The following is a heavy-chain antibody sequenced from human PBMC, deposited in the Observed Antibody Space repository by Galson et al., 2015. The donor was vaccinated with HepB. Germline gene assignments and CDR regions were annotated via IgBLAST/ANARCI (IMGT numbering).Heavy chain of an antibody. V-gene: IGHV4-4*02. CDR1: GGSISSSNW. CDR3: ARIPGSRGWFDP. J-gene: IGHJ5*02. CDR2: IYHSGST. D-gene: IGHD2-2*01. Sequence: ETLSLTCAVSGGSISSSNWWSWVRQPPGKGLEWIGEIYHSGSTNYNPSLKSRVTISVDKSKNQFSLKLSSVTAADTAVYYCARIPGSRGWFDPWGQGTLVTVSS.